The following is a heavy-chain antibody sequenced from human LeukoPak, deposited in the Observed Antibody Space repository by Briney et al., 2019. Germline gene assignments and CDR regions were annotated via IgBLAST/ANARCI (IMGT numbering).Heavy chain of an antibody. V-gene: IGHV3-7*01. CDR1: GFTFSSYW. Sequence: GGSLRLSCAASGFTFSSYWMSWVRQAPGKGLEWVAIIKEDGSEKYYVDSVKGRFTISRDNAKNSVHLQMNSLRAEDTAVYYCARDRGDSGLWSGYDCWGQGTLVTVSS. J-gene: IGHJ4*02. CDR2: IKEDGSEK. CDR3: ARDRGDSGLWSGYDC. D-gene: IGHD3-3*01.